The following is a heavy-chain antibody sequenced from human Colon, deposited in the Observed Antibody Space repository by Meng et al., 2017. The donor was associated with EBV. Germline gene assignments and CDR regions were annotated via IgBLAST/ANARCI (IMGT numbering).Heavy chain of an antibody. V-gene: IGHV4-30-4*03. CDR2: IYHSGRT. Sequence: QVQLQESGPVLVKPAQTLSLTCTVSGGSISSGDYHWSWIRQPPGKGLEWIGEIYHSGRTNYNPSVKSRVSMSVDKSQNHFSLRLSSVTAADTAVYYCTTLYGDSISWGQGTLVTVSS. CDR1: GGSISSGDYH. D-gene: IGHD4-17*01. J-gene: IGHJ4*02. CDR3: TTLYGDSIS.